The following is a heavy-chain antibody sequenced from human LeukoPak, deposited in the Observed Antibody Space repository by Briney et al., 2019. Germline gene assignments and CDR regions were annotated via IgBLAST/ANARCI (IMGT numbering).Heavy chain of an antibody. D-gene: IGHD4-17*01. Sequence: GESLKISCKASGYKFTNYWIGWVRQMPGKGLEWMTIIYPGDSETRYSPSFQGQVTISADKSIGTMYLQWSSLKASDTAMYYCARALRTGQGDYVPVLWGQGTLVVVSS. CDR3: ARALRTGQGDYVPVL. J-gene: IGHJ4*02. CDR2: IYPGDSET. CDR1: GYKFTNYW. V-gene: IGHV5-51*01.